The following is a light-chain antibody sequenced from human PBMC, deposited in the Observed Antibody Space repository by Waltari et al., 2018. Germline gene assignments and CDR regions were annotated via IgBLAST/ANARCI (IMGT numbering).Light chain of an antibody. V-gene: IGKV1-12*01. Sequence: DIQMTQSPSSVSASVGARVTMTCRASQGVSNWLAWYQQKPGKAPQLLIYAASSLQSGVPSRFSGSGSGTDFTLTISSLQPEDFATYYCQQAQSFPITFGPGTKVDIK. CDR2: AAS. CDR3: QQAQSFPIT. J-gene: IGKJ3*01. CDR1: QGVSNW.